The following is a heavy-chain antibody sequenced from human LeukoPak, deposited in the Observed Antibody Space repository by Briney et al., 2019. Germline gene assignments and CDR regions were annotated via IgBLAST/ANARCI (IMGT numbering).Heavy chain of an antibody. CDR3: AKDAYGGATFFYYMDV. Sequence: GGSLRLSCVASGFTFSSYAMNWVRQAPGKGLEWVSGISWNSGNIAYADFVGGRFTISRDNAKNSLSLQMNSLSDEDTAVYYCAKDAYGGATFFYYMDVWGKGTTVTVSS. D-gene: IGHD2/OR15-2a*01. CDR2: ISWNSGNI. J-gene: IGHJ6*03. V-gene: IGHV3-9*01. CDR1: GFTFSSYA.